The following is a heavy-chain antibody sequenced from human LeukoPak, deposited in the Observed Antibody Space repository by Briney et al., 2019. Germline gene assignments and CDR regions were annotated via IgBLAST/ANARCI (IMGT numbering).Heavy chain of an antibody. J-gene: IGHJ4*02. D-gene: IGHD3-22*01. V-gene: IGHV5-51*01. CDR3: ARVDYYDSSGYQRYYFDY. CDR1: GYSFTSYW. CDR2: IYPGDSDT. Sequence: GESLKISCKGSGYSFTSYWIGWVRQMLGKGLEWMGIIYPGDSDTRYSPSFQGQVTISADKSISTAYLQWSSLKASDTAMYYCARVDYYDSSGYQRYYFDYWGQGTLVTVSS.